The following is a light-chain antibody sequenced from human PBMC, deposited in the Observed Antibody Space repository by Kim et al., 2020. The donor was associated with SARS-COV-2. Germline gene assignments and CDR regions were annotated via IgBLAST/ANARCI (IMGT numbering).Light chain of an antibody. CDR2: RAS. Sequence: SPGERATLSRTASQSVGRNLVWYQHKPGQAPRLLIYRASTRATGLPARFSGSGSETEFTLTISSLQSEDFAVYYCQQYTNWPPLTFGGGTRVEIK. J-gene: IGKJ4*01. V-gene: IGKV3-15*01. CDR1: QSVGRN. CDR3: QQYTNWPPLT.